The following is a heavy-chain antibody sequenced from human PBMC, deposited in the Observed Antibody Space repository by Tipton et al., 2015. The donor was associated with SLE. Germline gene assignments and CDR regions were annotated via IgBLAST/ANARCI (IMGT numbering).Heavy chain of an antibody. CDR2: IIPTLAIA. V-gene: IGHV1-69*09. J-gene: IGHJ3*02. CDR3: ARPYDSSGRVFDI. CDR1: GGTFSSYT. D-gene: IGHD3-22*01. Sequence: QLVQSGAEVKKPGSSVKVSCKASGGTFSSYTISWVRQAPGQGLEWMGRIIPTLAIANYAQKFQGRVTITADKSTSTAYMELSSLRSEDTAVYYCARPYDSSGRVFDIWGQGTMVTVSS.